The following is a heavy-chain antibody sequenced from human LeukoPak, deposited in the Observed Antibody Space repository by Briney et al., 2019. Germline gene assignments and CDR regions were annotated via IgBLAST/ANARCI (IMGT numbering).Heavy chain of an antibody. V-gene: IGHV4-34*01. Sequence: PSETLSLTCAVYGGSFSGYYWSWLRQPPGKGLEGIGEINHSGSTNYNPSLKSRVTISVDTSKSPFSLKLNSMTAADTAVYYCARGAQTYYDKAPVDYWGQGTLVTVSS. CDR3: ARGAQTYYDKAPVDY. CDR1: GGSFSGYY. CDR2: INHSGST. J-gene: IGHJ4*02. D-gene: IGHD3-22*01.